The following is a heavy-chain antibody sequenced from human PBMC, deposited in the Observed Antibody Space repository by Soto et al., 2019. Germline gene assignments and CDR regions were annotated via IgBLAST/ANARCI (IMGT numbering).Heavy chain of an antibody. Sequence: QVQLVQSGAEVEKPGASVKVSCKTSGYFFTSYYIHWVRQAPGQGLEWMGWINPNNGGTNSAQKLQGRGTMTSDTSINTAYKEITSLRSGDTALYYCAREVTYGGGSFSLGLWGQGTLVTVPS. CDR3: AREVTYGGGSFSLGL. D-gene: IGHD3-10*02. J-gene: IGHJ4*02. V-gene: IGHV1-2*02. CDR1: GYFFTSYY. CDR2: INPNNGGT.